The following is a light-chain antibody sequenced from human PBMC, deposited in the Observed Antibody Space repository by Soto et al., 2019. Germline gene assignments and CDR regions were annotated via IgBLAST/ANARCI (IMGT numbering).Light chain of an antibody. CDR1: SSDVGGYNY. CDR3: NSYTTSSTVV. CDR2: NVG. Sequence: QSALAQPASVSGSPGQSITISCTGTSSDVGGYNYVSWYQQHPDKAPKLMISNVGDRPSGVSNRFSGSKSGNTASLTISGLQTEDEADYYCNSYTTSSTVVFGGGTKLTVL. J-gene: IGLJ3*02. V-gene: IGLV2-14*03.